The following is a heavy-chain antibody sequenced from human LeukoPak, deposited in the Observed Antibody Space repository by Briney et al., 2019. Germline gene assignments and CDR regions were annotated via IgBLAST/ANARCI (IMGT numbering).Heavy chain of an antibody. CDR2: ISYDGSNK. V-gene: IGHV3-30*04. J-gene: IGHJ5*02. CDR1: GLTFSSYA. CDR3: ARDAIRAAMVTANWFDP. D-gene: IGHD5-18*01. Sequence: GRSLRLSCAASGLTFSSYAMHWVRQAPGKGLEWVAVISYDGSNKYYADSVKGRFTISRDNSKNTLYLQMNSLRAEDTAVYYCARDAIRAAMVTANWFDPWGQGTLVTVSS.